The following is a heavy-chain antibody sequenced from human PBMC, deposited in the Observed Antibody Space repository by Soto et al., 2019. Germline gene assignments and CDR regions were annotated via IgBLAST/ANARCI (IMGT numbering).Heavy chain of an antibody. Sequence: QLQLQESGPGLVKPSETRSLTCAVAGGCIGSSGSYRGWIRQSPGKGLEWIGSISSGGTTYYNPSLQSRVTISIDTSKNQFSLKLTSVTATDTALYYCATHLGGAPRPMGPFNLWGQGTVVTVSS. CDR1: GGCIGSSGSY. V-gene: IGHV4-39*01. J-gene: IGHJ3*01. CDR3: ATHLGGAPRPMGPFNL. CDR2: ISSGGTT. D-gene: IGHD3-16*01.